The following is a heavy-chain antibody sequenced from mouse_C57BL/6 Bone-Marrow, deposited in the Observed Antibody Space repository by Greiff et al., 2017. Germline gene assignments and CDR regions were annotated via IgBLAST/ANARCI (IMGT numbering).Heavy chain of an antibody. CDR1: GFTFSNYW. D-gene: IGHD2-2*01. J-gene: IGHJ2*01. CDR3: TGGYYCGY. Sequence: EVKLMESGGGLVQPGGSMKLSCVASGFTFSNYWMNWVRQSPEKGLEWVAQIRLKSDNYSTQYAESVKGRFTISRDDSKSSVYLHMNNLRAEDTGIYYCTGGYYCGYWGQGTTLTVSS. V-gene: IGHV6-3*01. CDR2: IRLKSDNYST.